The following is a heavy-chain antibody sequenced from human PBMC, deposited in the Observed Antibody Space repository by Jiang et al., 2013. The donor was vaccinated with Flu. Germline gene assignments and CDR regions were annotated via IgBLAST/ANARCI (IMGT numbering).Heavy chain of an antibody. CDR3: ARTPYPRLGRMATTKPYYFDY. V-gene: IGHV6-1*01. CDR2: TYYRSKWYN. J-gene: IGHJ4*02. Sequence: SLTCAISGDSVSSNSAAWNWIRQSPSRGLEWLGRTYYRSKWYNDYAVSVKSRITINPDTSKNQFSLQLNSVTPEDTAVYYCARTPYPRLGRMATTKPYYFDYWGQGTLVTVSS. D-gene: IGHD5-24*01. CDR1: GDSVSSNSAA.